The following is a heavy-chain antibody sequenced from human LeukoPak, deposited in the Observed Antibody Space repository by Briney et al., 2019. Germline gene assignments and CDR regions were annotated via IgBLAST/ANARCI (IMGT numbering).Heavy chain of an antibody. D-gene: IGHD2-2*01. CDR1: GFTFSTYA. V-gene: IGHV3-23*01. Sequence: GGSLRLSCAASGFTFSTYAMSWVRQAPRRGLEWVSSIIDSGGATYCADSVKGRFTISRDNSKNTLYLQMNSLRAEDTAVYYCAKDRSSSTSCSNYWGRGTLVTVSS. CDR3: AKDRSSSTSCSNY. CDR2: IIDSGGAT. J-gene: IGHJ4*02.